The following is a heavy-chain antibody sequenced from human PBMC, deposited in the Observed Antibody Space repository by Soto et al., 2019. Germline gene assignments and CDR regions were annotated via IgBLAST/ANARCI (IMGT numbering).Heavy chain of an antibody. V-gene: IGHV3-30*18. Sequence: GGSLRLSCAASGFTFSSYGMHWVRQAPGKGLEWVAVISYDGSNKYYADSVKGRFTISRDNSKNTLYLQMNSLRAEDTAVYYCAKGIGGKEGYSGSYYHSYYGMDVWGQGTTVTVSS. CDR2: ISYDGSNK. CDR3: AKGIGGKEGYSGSYYHSYYGMDV. CDR1: GFTFSSYG. J-gene: IGHJ6*02. D-gene: IGHD1-26*01.